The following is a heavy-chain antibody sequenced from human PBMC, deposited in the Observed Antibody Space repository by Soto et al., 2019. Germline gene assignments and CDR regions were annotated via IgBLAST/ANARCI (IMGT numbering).Heavy chain of an antibody. Sequence: GGSLRLSCAASGFTFSSYSMNWVRQAPGKGLEWVSSISSSSSYIYYADSVKGRFTISRDNAKNSLYLQMNSLRAEDTAVYYCARWHCSSTSCYKVGGMDVWGQGTTVTVSS. CDR2: ISSSSSYI. D-gene: IGHD2-2*02. J-gene: IGHJ6*02. V-gene: IGHV3-21*01. CDR1: GFTFSSYS. CDR3: ARWHCSSTSCYKVGGMDV.